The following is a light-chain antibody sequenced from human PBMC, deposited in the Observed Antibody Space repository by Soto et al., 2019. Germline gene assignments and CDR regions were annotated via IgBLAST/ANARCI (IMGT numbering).Light chain of an antibody. CDR1: QNIDSY. CDR3: QQTYSTPWT. V-gene: IGKV1-39*01. J-gene: IGKJ1*01. Sequence: DIQMTQSPSSLSASVGDRVTITCRAIQNIDSYLNWYQQRPGKAPKLLIHDASSLQSGVPSRFSGSGSGTDFALTINSLQNEDFATIYCQQTYSTPWTFGQGTKGDIK. CDR2: DAS.